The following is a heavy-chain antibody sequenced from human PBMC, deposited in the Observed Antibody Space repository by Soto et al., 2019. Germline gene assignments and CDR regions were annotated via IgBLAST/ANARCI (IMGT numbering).Heavy chain of an antibody. J-gene: IGHJ4*02. V-gene: IGHV4-61*01. CDR2: IYYSGST. CDR3: ASSLTTVTTLGPFFFDY. D-gene: IGHD4-17*01. CDR1: GGSVSGGSYY. Sequence: SETLSLTCTVSGGSVSGGSYYWSWIRQPPGKGLEWIGYIYYSGSTNYNPSLKSRVTISVDTSKNQFSLKLSSVTAADTAVYYCASSLTTVTTLGPFFFDYWGQGTLVTVSS.